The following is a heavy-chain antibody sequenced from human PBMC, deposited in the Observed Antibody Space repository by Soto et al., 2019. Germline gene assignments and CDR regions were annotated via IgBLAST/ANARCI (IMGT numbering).Heavy chain of an antibody. J-gene: IGHJ6*02. CDR3: ARGCYDSSGYFDYYYGMDV. CDR2: TYYRSKWYN. V-gene: IGHV6-1*01. Sequence: SQTLSLTCAISGDSVSSNSAAWNWIRQSPSRGLEWLGRTYYRSKWYNDYAVSVKSRITINPDTSKNQFSLQLNSVTPEDTAVYYCARGCYDSSGYFDYYYGMDVWGQGTTVTVSS. D-gene: IGHD3-22*01. CDR1: GDSVSSNSAA.